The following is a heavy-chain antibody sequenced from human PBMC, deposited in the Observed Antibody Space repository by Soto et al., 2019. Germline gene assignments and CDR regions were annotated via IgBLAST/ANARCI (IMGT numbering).Heavy chain of an antibody. J-gene: IGHJ5*02. Sequence: SQTLSLPCAISGDSVSSNSAAWNWIRQSPSRGLEWLGRTYYRSKWYNDYAVSVKSRITINPDTSKNQFSLQLNSVTPEDTAVYYCARELTNSGSYSFWFDPWGQGTLVTVSS. V-gene: IGHV6-1*01. CDR2: TYYRSKWYN. D-gene: IGHD1-26*01. CDR1: GDSVSSNSAA. CDR3: ARELTNSGSYSFWFDP.